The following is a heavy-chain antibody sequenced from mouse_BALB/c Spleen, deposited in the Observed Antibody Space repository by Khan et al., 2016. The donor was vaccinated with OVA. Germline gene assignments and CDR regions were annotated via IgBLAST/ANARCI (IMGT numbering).Heavy chain of an antibody. CDR2: IFPGNSDT. CDR3: TRGGDSSFAY. CDR1: GYSFTDYL. V-gene: IGHV1-5*01. Sequence: VQLQQSGTVLARPGASVKMSCKASGYSFTDYLIHWVKQRPGQGLEWIGDIFPGNSDTIYNQKFRDKAKLTADTSASAAYMELNSLTNEDSAVYYCTRGGDSSFAYWGQGTLVTVSA. J-gene: IGHJ3*01. D-gene: IGHD2-12*01.